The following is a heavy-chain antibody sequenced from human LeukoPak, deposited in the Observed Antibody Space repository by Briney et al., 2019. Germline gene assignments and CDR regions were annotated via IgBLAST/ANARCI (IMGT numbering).Heavy chain of an antibody. V-gene: IGHV4-59*01. CDR1: GGSINNYY. Sequence: SETLSLTCAVSGGSINNYYWSWIRQPPGKGLEWIGYIQYGGRTYYSPSLKSRVTISMDLSKIQFSLKMSSVTAADTAVYYCARDFFGDFDHWGQGILVTVSS. CDR3: ARDFFGDFDH. D-gene: IGHD2/OR15-2a*01. J-gene: IGHJ4*02. CDR2: IQYGGRT.